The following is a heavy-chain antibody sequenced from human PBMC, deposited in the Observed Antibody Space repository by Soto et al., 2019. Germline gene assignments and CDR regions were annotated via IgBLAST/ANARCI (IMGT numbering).Heavy chain of an antibody. Sequence: GASVKVSCKASGYTFSDYYVHWVRQAPGQGLKWMGIINPRDGTTNYAQKFQDRVTMTRDASTSTVYMELSSLTSEDTAVYYCERGKEWLDPYYFDYWGQGTLVTVSS. J-gene: IGHJ4*02. V-gene: IGHV1-46*01. CDR1: GYTFSDYY. D-gene: IGHD6-19*01. CDR3: ERGKEWLDPYYFDY. CDR2: INPRDGTT.